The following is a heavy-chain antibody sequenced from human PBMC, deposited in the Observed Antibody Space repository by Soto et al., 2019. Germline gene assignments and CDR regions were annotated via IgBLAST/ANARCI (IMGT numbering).Heavy chain of an antibody. J-gene: IGHJ4*02. CDR1: GFTFSDYY. CDR3: ARVLIAAAGYYFDY. V-gene: IGHV3-11*06. Sequence: GGSLRLSCAASGFTFSDYYMSWIRQAPGKGLEWVSYISSSSSYTNYADSVKGRFTISRDNAKNSLYLQMNSLRAEDTAVYYCARVLIAAAGYYFDYWGQGTLVTVSA. CDR2: ISSSSSYT. D-gene: IGHD6-13*01.